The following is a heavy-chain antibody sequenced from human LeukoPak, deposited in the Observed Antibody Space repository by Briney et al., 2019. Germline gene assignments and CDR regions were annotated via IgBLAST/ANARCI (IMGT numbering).Heavy chain of an antibody. V-gene: IGHV4-34*01. Sequence: PSETLSLTCAVYGGSLSGYYWSWIRQPPGKGLEWIGEINHSGSTNYNPSLKSRVTISVDTSKNQFSLKLSSVTAADTAVYYCARVGSSSGWYRDYWGQGTLVTVSS. CDR3: ARVGSSSGWYRDY. J-gene: IGHJ4*02. CDR1: GGSLSGYY. D-gene: IGHD6-19*01. CDR2: INHSGST.